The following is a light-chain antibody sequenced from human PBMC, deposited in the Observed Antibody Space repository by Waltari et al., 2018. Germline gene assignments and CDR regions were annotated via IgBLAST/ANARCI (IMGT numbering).Light chain of an antibody. Sequence: EVVLTQSPAPLSLSPGERATLSCRASQSVGTYLAWYQQKPGQAPRLLIYDASSRASGVPARFSGSGSGTDFTLTISSLEPEDFAVYYCQQRANWLSFGGGTKVEIK. CDR1: QSVGTY. J-gene: IGKJ4*01. CDR2: DAS. V-gene: IGKV3-11*01. CDR3: QQRANWLS.